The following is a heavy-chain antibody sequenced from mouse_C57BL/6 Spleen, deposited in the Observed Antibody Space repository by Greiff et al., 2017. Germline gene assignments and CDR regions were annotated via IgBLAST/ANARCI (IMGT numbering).Heavy chain of an antibody. D-gene: IGHD1-1*01. CDR2: IDPEDGET. CDR3: ARGYYGSSGAWFAY. V-gene: IGHV14-2*01. J-gene: IGHJ3*01. Sequence: EVQVVESGAELVKPGASVKLSCTASGFNIKDSYMHWVKQRTEQGLEWIGRIDPEDGETKYAPKFQGKATITADTSSHTAYLQLSRLTSEDTAVYFCARGYYGSSGAWFAYWGQGTLVTVSA. CDR1: GFNIKDSY.